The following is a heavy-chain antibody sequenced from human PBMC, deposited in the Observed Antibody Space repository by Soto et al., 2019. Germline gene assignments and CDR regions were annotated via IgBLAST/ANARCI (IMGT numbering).Heavy chain of an antibody. J-gene: IGHJ4*02. CDR2: IKDGGNA. V-gene: IGHV4-34*01. CDR1: GGSLSGFY. CDR3: SSGRN. Sequence: QVRLYQWGVGLLKPSETLSLTCTLSGGSLSGFYWSWIRQPPGKGLEWIGEIKDGGNAKYNPTLMSRVTISMDTSKNQFSLNLPSVTAADTAVYFCSSGRNWGQGTLVTVSS.